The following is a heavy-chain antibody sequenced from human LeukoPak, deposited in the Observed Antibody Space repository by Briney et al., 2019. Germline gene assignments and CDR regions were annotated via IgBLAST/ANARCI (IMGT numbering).Heavy chain of an antibody. Sequence: SETLSLTCTVSGGSISSYYWSWIRQPPGKGLEWIGYIFYTGSTNYNPSLKSRVTISVDKSKNQFSLKLSSVTAADTAVYYCAGLTNDYDILTGYYYAFDIWGQGTMVTVSS. CDR3: AGLTNDYDILTGYYYAFDI. CDR1: GGSISSYY. V-gene: IGHV4-59*12. CDR2: IFYTGST. D-gene: IGHD3-9*01. J-gene: IGHJ3*02.